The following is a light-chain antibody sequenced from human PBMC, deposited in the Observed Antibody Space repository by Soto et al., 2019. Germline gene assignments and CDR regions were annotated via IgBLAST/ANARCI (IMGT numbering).Light chain of an antibody. CDR2: DTS. Sequence: EFGLTQSPDTLSLSPGERATLSCSVSQSLTNRFIAWYQQVLVLAPRLLMYDTSSRASGIPDRFSGSGSGTDFTLTISRLETEDFAVFYCQQYGTSEIIFGQGTRLEIK. V-gene: IGKV3-20*01. J-gene: IGKJ5*01. CDR3: QQYGTSEII. CDR1: QSLTNRF.